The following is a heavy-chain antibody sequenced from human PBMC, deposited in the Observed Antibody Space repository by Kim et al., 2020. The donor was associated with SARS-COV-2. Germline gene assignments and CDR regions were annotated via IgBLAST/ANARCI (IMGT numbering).Heavy chain of an antibody. Sequence: GGSLRLSCAASGFTFSSYGMHWVRQAPGKGLEWVAVIWYDGSNKYYADSVKGRFTISRDNSKNTLYLQMNSLRAEDTAVYYCARDLSTSSWYGFPLDGMDVWGQGTTVTVSS. CDR1: GFTFSSYG. CDR2: IWYDGSNK. D-gene: IGHD6-13*01. CDR3: ARDLSTSSWYGFPLDGMDV. J-gene: IGHJ6*02. V-gene: IGHV3-33*01.